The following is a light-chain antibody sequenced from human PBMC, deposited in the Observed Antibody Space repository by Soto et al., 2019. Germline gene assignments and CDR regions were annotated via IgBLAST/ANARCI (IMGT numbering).Light chain of an antibody. J-gene: IGLJ2*01. CDR2: GDN. CDR1: GSSIGTNT. V-gene: IGLV1-44*01. Sequence: QSVLTQSPSASGTPGQRVTISCSGSGSSIGTNTVNWYRQLPGTAPKLLIYGDNQRPSGVPDRFSGSKSGTSASLAISGLQSEDEADYYCAAWDGSLNNVLFGGGTNVTVL. CDR3: AAWDGSLNNVL.